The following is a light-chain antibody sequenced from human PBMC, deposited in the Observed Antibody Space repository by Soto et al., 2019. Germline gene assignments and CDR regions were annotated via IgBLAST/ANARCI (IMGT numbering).Light chain of an antibody. Sequence: EIVLTQSPGTLSLSPGERATLSCRASQSVSSSYLAWYQQKPGQAPRLLTYGAPSRATGIPDRFSGGGSGTDFTLTIRRLEPEDFAVYYCQKFSSYQLTFGGGTKGDIK. CDR2: GAP. J-gene: IGKJ4*01. CDR3: QKFSSYQLT. CDR1: QSVSSSY. V-gene: IGKV3-20*01.